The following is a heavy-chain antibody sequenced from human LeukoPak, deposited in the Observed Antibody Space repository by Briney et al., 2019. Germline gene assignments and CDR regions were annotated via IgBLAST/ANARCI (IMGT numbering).Heavy chain of an antibody. CDR1: GYTFTIYG. J-gene: IGHJ5*02. D-gene: IGHD3-22*01. Sequence: ASVTVSLTCAGYTFTIYGISRGRQAPGQGLEWMGWISVYNGDTHYAHNLQGRVTMTTDTATSTAYMQLRRMSSDNTAVYSCSHDAARSSSGYYPIWFDLWGQGTLVTVSS. CDR2: ISVYNGDT. CDR3: SHDAARSSSGYYPIWFDL. V-gene: IGHV1-18*01.